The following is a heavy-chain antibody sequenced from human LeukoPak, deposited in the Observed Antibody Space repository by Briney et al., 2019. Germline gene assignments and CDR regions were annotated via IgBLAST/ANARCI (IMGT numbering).Heavy chain of an antibody. D-gene: IGHD2-2*03. Sequence: GSLRLSCAASGFTFSSYAMSWVRQAPGKGLEWVSAISGSGGSTYYADSVKGRFTISRDNSKNTLYLQMNSLRAEDTAVYYCAKLDIVVVPAADRLDYWGQGTLVTVSS. CDR2: ISGSGGST. CDR3: AKLDIVVVPAADRLDY. V-gene: IGHV3-23*01. J-gene: IGHJ4*02. CDR1: GFTFSSYA.